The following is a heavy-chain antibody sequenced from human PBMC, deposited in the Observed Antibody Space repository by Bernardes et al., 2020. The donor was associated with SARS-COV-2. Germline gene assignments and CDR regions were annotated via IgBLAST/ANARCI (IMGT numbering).Heavy chain of an antibody. CDR1: GFTFGHYA. D-gene: IGHD6-19*01. CDR3: ARQVPGTKYLEY. V-gene: IGHV3-23*01. J-gene: IGHJ4*02. Sequence: GGSLRLSCAASGFTFGHYAMNWVRHALGNGLEWVSILTGTGDSTSNADSVKGRFTITRDNSKNTLYLQMNSLRAEHTSVYYCARQVPGTKYLEYWGQGTLITDSS. CDR2: LTGTGDST.